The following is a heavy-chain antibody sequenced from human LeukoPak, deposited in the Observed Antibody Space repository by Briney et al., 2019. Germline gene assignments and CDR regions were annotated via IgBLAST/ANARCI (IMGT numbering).Heavy chain of an antibody. CDR1: GGSISSYY. J-gene: IGHJ3*02. V-gene: IGHV4-59*01. CDR3: ARVEYSSDAFDI. D-gene: IGHD6-13*01. CDR2: IYYSGST. Sequence: SETLSLTCTVSGGSISSYYWSWIRQPPGKGLEWIGYIYYSGSTNYNPSLKSRVTISVDTSKNQFSLKLSSVTAADTAVYYCARVEYSSDAFDIWGQGTMVTVSS.